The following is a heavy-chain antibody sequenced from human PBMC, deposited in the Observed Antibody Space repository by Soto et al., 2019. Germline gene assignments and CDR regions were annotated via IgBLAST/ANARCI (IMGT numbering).Heavy chain of an antibody. CDR3: AREEGSAYYFDY. Sequence: ASVKVSCKASGYTFTGYYMHCVRQAPGQGLEWMGWINPNSGGTNYAQKFQGWVTMTRDTSISTAYMELSSVTAADTAVYYCAREEGSAYYFDYWGQGTLVTVSS. V-gene: IGHV1-2*04. CDR1: GYTFTGYY. CDR2: INPNSGGT. D-gene: IGHD6-25*01. J-gene: IGHJ4*02.